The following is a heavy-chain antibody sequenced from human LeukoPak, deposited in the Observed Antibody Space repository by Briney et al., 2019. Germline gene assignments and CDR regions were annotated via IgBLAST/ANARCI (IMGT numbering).Heavy chain of an antibody. CDR1: GFTFSSYS. Sequence: GRSLRLSCVASGFTFSSYSLNWVRQAPGKGLEWVSSISSTSIYIYYADSVKGRFTISRDNSKNTLYLQMNSLRAEDTAVYYCAKDLWFGEFAADYWGQGTLVTVSS. D-gene: IGHD3-10*01. V-gene: IGHV3-21*01. CDR2: ISSTSIYI. J-gene: IGHJ4*02. CDR3: AKDLWFGEFAADY.